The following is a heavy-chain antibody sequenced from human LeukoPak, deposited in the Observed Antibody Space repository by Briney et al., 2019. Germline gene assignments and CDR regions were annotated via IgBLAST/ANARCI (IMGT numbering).Heavy chain of an antibody. Sequence: PSETPSLTCTVSAGSISSYYWSWIRQPAGKGLEWIGRIYSSGTTNYNPSLKSRVTMSVDTSKNQFSLKLSSVTAADTAVYYCARWHYYDSGGFFDYWGQGTLVTVSS. J-gene: IGHJ4*02. V-gene: IGHV4-4*07. CDR2: IYSSGTT. D-gene: IGHD3-22*01. CDR1: AGSISSYY. CDR3: ARWHYYDSGGFFDY.